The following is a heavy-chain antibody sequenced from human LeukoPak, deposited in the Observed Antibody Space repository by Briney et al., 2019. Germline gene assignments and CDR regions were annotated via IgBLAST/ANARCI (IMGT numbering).Heavy chain of an antibody. V-gene: IGHV5-51*01. CDR3: ARYSNSEFDY. CDR1: GYSFTSYW. Sequence: GESLKLSCKGSGYSFTSYWIGWVRQMPGKGLEWRGIINPGDSDTRYSPSFQGQVTISADNSISTAYLQWSSLKASDSAMYYCARYSNSEFDYWGQGTLVTVSS. D-gene: IGHD6-13*01. CDR2: INPGDSDT. J-gene: IGHJ4*02.